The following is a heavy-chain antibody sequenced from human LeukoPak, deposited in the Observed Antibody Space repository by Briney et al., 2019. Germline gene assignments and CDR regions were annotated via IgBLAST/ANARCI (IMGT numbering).Heavy chain of an antibody. CDR2: IIPILGIA. Sequence: SVKVSCKTSGGTFSSYAISWVRQAPGQGLEWMGRIIPILGIANYAQKFQGRVTITADKSTSTAYMELSSLRSENTAVYYCARLLSVAGTEGYWGQGTLVTVSS. J-gene: IGHJ4*02. D-gene: IGHD6-19*01. CDR3: ARLLSVAGTEGY. V-gene: IGHV1-69*04. CDR1: GGTFSSYA.